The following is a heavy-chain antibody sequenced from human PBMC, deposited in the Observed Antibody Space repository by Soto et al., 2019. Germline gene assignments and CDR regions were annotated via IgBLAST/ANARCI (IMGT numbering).Heavy chain of an antibody. D-gene: IGHD6-13*01. J-gene: IGHJ4*02. Sequence: QAQVVQSGAEVRKPGSSVKLSCKASEGTFNSYAIAWVRQAPGQGLEWMGGIIPYYNTLNYAQKFQDRVTITADASTNTVYMELSSLRSDDTAGYFCASGASRWYPYFFDSWAQGTLVTVSS. CDR1: EGTFNSYA. CDR2: IIPYYNTL. V-gene: IGHV1-69*01. CDR3: ASGASRWYPYFFDS.